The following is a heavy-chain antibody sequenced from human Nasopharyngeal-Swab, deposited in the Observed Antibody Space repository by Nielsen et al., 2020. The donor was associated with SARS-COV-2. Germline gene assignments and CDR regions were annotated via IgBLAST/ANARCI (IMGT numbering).Heavy chain of an antibody. CDR3: ARVTWQLVGYYYYYGMDV. V-gene: IGHV1-18*01. J-gene: IGHJ6*02. CDR2: SSVYNGNT. CDR1: GYTFTNYG. D-gene: IGHD1-26*01. Sequence: ASVKASCKASGYTFTNYGISWVRQAPGEGLEWMGWSSVYNGNTDYGQRVQGRVTMTTDTSTNTAYMELRSLRSDDTAVYYCARVTWQLVGYYYYYGMDVWGQGTTVTVSS.